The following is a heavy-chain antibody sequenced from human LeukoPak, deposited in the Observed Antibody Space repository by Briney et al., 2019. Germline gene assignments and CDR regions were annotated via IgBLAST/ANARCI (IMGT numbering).Heavy chain of an antibody. CDR2: ISAYNGNT. D-gene: IGHD6-6*01. V-gene: IGHV1-18*01. CDR1: GYTFTSYG. J-gene: IGHJ4*02. CDR3: ARSAVAYRSSRPTDY. Sequence: ASVKVSCKASGYTFTSYGISWVRQAPGQGLEWMGWISAYNGNTNYAQKLQGRVTMTTDTSTSTAYMELRSLRSDDTAVYYCARSAVAYRSSRPTDYWGQGTLVTVSS.